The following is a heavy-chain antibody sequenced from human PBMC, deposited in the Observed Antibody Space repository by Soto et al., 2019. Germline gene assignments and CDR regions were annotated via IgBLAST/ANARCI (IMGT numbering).Heavy chain of an antibody. D-gene: IGHD3-3*01. CDR3: AGQYNDFWSGYPH. Sequence: QVQLQESGPGLLKPSQTLSLTCTVSGVSLSSDNFYWSWIRQPPGKGLEWIGHISYRGTTYYKPSLMSRVTISVDMSRNQFSLNLNSLSAAETAVYYCAGQYNDFWSGYPHWGQGTLVTVSS. CDR2: ISYRGTT. CDR1: GVSLSSDNFY. J-gene: IGHJ4*02. V-gene: IGHV4-30-4*01.